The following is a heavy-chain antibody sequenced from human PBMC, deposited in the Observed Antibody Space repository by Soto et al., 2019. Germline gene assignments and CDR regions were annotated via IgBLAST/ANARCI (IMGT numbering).Heavy chain of an antibody. J-gene: IGHJ5*02. V-gene: IGHV1-69*13. D-gene: IGHD5-18*01. CDR3: AREYTAMVDLFDP. Sequence: SVKVSCKASGGTFSSYAISWVRQAPGQGLEWMGGIIPIFGTANYAQKFQGRVTITADESTSTAYMELSSLRSEDTAVYYCAREYTAMVDLFDPWGQGTLVTVSS. CDR2: IIPIFGTA. CDR1: GGTFSSYA.